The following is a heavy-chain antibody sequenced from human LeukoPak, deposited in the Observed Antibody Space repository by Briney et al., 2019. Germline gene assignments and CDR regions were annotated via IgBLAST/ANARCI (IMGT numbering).Heavy chain of an antibody. CDR2: ISGYNGNT. J-gene: IGHJ4*02. Sequence: ASVKVSCKASGYTFTNFGMSWVRQAPGQGLEWMGWISGYNGNTNYAQKVQGRVTMTTDASTSTAYMELRSLRSDDTAVYYCARDLNSYDSGWYREFDYWGQGTLVTVSS. D-gene: IGHD6-19*01. CDR3: ARDLNSYDSGWYREFDY. CDR1: GYTFTNFG. V-gene: IGHV1-18*01.